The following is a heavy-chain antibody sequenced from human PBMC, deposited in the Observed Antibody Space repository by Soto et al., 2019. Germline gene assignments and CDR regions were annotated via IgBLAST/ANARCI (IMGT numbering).Heavy chain of an antibody. J-gene: IGHJ4*02. CDR2: IYYTGSI. V-gene: IGHV4-59*12. D-gene: IGHD3-16*02. CDR1: GGSLSNNY. CDR3: ASQMECYGAVWGGYRRFIAY. Sequence: PSETLSLTCTVSGGSLSNNYWSWIRQPPGKALEWIGYIYYTGSIKYNPSLESRVTLSLDTSKNQFSMKLSSVTAADTAVYYCASQMECYGAVWGGYRRFIAYWGQGTLVTVSS.